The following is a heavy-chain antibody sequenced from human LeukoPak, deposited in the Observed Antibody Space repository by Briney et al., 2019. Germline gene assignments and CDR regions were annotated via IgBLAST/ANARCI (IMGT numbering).Heavy chain of an antibody. D-gene: IGHD6-13*01. V-gene: IGHV4-39*01. CDR3: ARRTDSRGDFDY. CDR1: GGSISSSSYY. J-gene: IGHJ4*02. Sequence: SETLSLTCTVSGGSISSSSYYWGWIRQPPGKGREWIGSIYYSGSTYYNPSLKSRVTISVDTSKNQFSLKLSSVTAADTAVYYCARRTDSRGDFDYWGQGTLVTVSS. CDR2: IYYSGST.